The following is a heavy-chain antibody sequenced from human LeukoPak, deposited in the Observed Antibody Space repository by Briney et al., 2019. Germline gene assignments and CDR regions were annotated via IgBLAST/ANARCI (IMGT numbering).Heavy chain of an antibody. CDR2: MNPNSGNT. J-gene: IGHJ4*02. CDR1: GYTFTGYY. V-gene: IGHV1-8*02. D-gene: IGHD6-19*01. CDR3: ASGLLAVAGYYFDY. Sequence: GASVKVSCKASGYTFTGYYMHWVRQAPGQGLEWMGWMNPNSGNTGYAQKFQGRVTMTRNTSISTAYIELSSLRSEDTAVYYCASGLLAVAGYYFDYWGQGTLVTVSS.